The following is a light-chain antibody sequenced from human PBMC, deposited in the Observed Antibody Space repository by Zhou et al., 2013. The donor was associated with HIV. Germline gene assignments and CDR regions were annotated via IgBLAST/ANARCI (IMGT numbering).Light chain of an antibody. J-gene: IGKJ1*01. V-gene: IGKV1-8*01. CDR1: HSISTY. CDR2: AAS. CDR3: QQYYDYPWT. Sequence: AIRMTQSPSSFSASTGDRVTITCRATHSISTYVAWFQQKPGKAPKLLVYAASTLQSGVPSRFSATGSGTDFTLTIGCLQSEDFATYYCQQYYDYPWTFGQGTDGGIQT.